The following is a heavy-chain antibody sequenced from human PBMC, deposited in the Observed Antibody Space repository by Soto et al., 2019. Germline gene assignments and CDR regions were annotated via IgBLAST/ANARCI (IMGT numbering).Heavy chain of an antibody. Sequence: EVQLVESGGGLVQPGGSLRLSCAASGFTFSNYWTHWVRQAPGKGLVWVSRINGDGSTTTYADFVKGRFTISRDNAKNTLYLQMDSLGAVDTAVYYCTRGGTSATYWGLFDYWGQGALVTVSS. J-gene: IGHJ4*02. CDR1: GFTFSNYW. CDR2: INGDGSTT. CDR3: TRGGTSATYWGLFDY. V-gene: IGHV3-74*01. D-gene: IGHD7-27*01.